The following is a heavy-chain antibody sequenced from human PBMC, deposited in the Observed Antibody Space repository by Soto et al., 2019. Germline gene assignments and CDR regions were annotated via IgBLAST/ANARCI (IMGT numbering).Heavy chain of an antibody. J-gene: IGHJ6*02. CDR2: INHSGST. D-gene: IGHD3-22*01. V-gene: IGHV4-34*01. CDR1: GGSFSGYY. Sequence: KPSETLSLTCAVYGGSFSGYYWSWIRQPPGKGLEWIGEINHSGSTNYNPSLKSRVTISVDTSKNQFSLKLSSVTAADTAVYYCAGGGYYYDSSGYHYYGMDVWGQGTTVTVSS. CDR3: AGGGYYYDSSGYHYYGMDV.